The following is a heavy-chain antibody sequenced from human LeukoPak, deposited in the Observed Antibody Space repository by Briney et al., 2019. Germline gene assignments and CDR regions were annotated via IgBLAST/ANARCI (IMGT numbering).Heavy chain of an antibody. V-gene: IGHV3-72*01. CDR1: GFTFGDYY. CDR3: TRYQLPQRFFDY. Sequence: PGGSLRLSCAASGFTFGDYYMDWVRLAPGKGLEWVARTRNRANSYSTEYAASVKGRFTISRDESQNSLYLQMNSLKTEDTAVYYCTRYQLPQRFFDYWGQGSLVTVSS. J-gene: IGHJ4*02. D-gene: IGHD2-2*01. CDR2: TRNRANSYST.